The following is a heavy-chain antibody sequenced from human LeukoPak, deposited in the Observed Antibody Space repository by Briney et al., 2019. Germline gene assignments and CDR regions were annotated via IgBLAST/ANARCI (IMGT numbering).Heavy chain of an antibody. J-gene: IGHJ4*02. Sequence: SETLSLTCTVSGGSISSYYWSWIRQPPGKGLEWIGYIYYSGSTNYNPSLKSRVTISVDTSKNQFSLKLSSVTAADTAVYYCARHELARPYFDYWGQGTLVTVSS. D-gene: IGHD6-13*01. CDR3: ARHELARPYFDY. CDR1: GGSISSYY. CDR2: IYYSGST. V-gene: IGHV4-59*08.